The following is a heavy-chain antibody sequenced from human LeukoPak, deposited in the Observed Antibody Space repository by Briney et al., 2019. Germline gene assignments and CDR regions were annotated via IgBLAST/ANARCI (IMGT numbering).Heavy chain of an antibody. CDR3: ARLGYYYDSSGYIDY. J-gene: IGHJ4*02. D-gene: IGHD3-22*01. Sequence: SETLSLTCTVSGGSISSYYWSWIRQPPGKGLEWIGYIYYSGSTNYNPSLKSRVTISVDTSKNQFSLKLSSVTAADTAVYYCARLGYYYDSSGYIDYWGQGTLVTVSS. CDR2: IYYSGST. CDR1: GGSISSYY. V-gene: IGHV4-59*08.